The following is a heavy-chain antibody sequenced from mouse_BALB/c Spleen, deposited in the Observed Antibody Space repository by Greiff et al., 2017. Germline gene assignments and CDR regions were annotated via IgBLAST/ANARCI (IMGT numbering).Heavy chain of an antibody. D-gene: IGHD1-1*01. CDR2: IWAGGST. V-gene: IGHV2-9*02. CDR3: ARAYYYGSSYAMDY. Sequence: QVQLQQSGPGLVAPSQSLSITCTVSGFSLTSYGVHWVRQPPGKGLEWLGVIWAGGSTNYNSALMSRLSISKDNSKSQVFLKMNSLQTDDTAMYYCARAYYYGSSYAMDYWGQGTSVTVSS. CDR1: GFSLTSYG. J-gene: IGHJ4*01.